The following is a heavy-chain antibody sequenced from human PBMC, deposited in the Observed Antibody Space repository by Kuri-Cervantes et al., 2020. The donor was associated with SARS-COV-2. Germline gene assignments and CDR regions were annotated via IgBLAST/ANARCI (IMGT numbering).Heavy chain of an antibody. V-gene: IGHV3-73*01. CDR2: IRSKANSYAT. CDR3: TSCTVDV. CDR1: GFTFSGSA. J-gene: IGHJ6*02. Sequence: LSLTCAASGFTFSGSAMHWVRQASGKGLEWVGRIRSKANSYATAYAASVKGRFTISRDDSKNTAYLQMNSLKTEDTAVYYCTSCTVDVWGQGTTVTVSS. D-gene: IGHD2-8*01.